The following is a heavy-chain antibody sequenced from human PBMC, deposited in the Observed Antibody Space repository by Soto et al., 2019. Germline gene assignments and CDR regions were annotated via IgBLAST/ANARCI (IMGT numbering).Heavy chain of an antibody. V-gene: IGHV3-11*01. Sequence: GPLRLYCAASGFTFSDHYMSWIRQGPGRGLEWVSYISSIGDIIYYADSVKGRFTISRDNAKNSLYLQMNSLRAEDTAVYYCARDLGYYDSSGYFDYWGQGTLVTVSS. CDR3: ARDLGYYDSSGYFDY. J-gene: IGHJ4*02. CDR1: GFTFSDHY. CDR2: ISSIGDII. D-gene: IGHD3-22*01.